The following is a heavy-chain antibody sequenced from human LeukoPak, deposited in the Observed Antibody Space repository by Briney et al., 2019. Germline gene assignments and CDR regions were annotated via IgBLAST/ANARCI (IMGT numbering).Heavy chain of an antibody. CDR2: ISYDGSNK. J-gene: IGHJ3*02. CDR1: GFTFSSYG. Sequence: PGGSLRLSCAASGFTFSSYGMHWVRQAPGKGLEWVAVISYDGSNKYYADSAKGRFTISRDNSKNTLYLQMNSLRAEDTAVYYCAKTTYYYDSSGPDAFDIWGQGTMVTVSS. V-gene: IGHV3-30*18. CDR3: AKTTYYYDSSGPDAFDI. D-gene: IGHD3-22*01.